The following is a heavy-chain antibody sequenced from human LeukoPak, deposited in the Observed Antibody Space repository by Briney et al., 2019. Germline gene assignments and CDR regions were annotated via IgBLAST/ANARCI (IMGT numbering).Heavy chain of an antibody. V-gene: IGHV3-23*01. CDR2: ISGSGGNT. Sequence: GGSLRLSCAASGFTFSSYAMSWVRQAPGKGLEWVSAISGSGGNTYYADSVKGRFTISRDNSKNTLYLQMNSLRAEDTAVYYCARVGYYYDSSGSDYWGQGTLVTVSS. D-gene: IGHD3-22*01. CDR1: GFTFSSYA. J-gene: IGHJ4*02. CDR3: ARVGYYYDSSGSDY.